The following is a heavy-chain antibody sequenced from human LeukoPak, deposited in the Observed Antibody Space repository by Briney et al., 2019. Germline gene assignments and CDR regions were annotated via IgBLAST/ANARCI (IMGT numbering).Heavy chain of an antibody. D-gene: IGHD6-13*01. CDR1: GYSFTNYW. Sequence: GESLKISCKGSGYSFTNYWIGWVRQMPGKGLEWMGVIYPGDSDTRYSPSFQGQVTISADKSISTAYLQWSSLKASDTAMYYCARQSSSSWYSLFDYWGQGTLVTVSS. CDR3: ARQSSSSWYSLFDY. J-gene: IGHJ4*02. CDR2: IYPGDSDT. V-gene: IGHV5-51*01.